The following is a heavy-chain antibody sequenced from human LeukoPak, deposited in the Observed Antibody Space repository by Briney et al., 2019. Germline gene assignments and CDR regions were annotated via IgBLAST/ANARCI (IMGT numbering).Heavy chain of an antibody. J-gene: IGHJ3*02. V-gene: IGHV3-30*04. CDR2: ISYDGSNK. CDR3: PREGSGYYSHHDAFDI. Sequence: PGRSLRLSCAASGFTFSSYAMHWVRQAPGKGLEWVAVISYDGSNKYYADSVKGRFTISRDNSKNTLYLRMNSLRAEDTAVYYCPREGSGYYSHHDAFDIWGQGIMVTVSS. D-gene: IGHD3-22*01. CDR1: GFTFSSYA.